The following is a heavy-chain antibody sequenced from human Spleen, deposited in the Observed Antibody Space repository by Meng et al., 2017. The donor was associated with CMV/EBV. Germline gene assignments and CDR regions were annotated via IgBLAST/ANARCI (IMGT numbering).Heavy chain of an antibody. D-gene: IGHD5-24*01. Sequence: GESLKISCAASGFTFRSYWMSWVRQAPGKGLEWVANIKYDGSEKYYVDSGKGRFTISRDNAKSSLSLQMNSLRAEDTAVYYCARDELRIATIGAPHGWVEGVDFYFYGMDVWGQGTTVTVSS. CDR1: GFTFRSYW. J-gene: IGHJ6*02. V-gene: IGHV3-7*01. CDR2: IKYDGSEK. CDR3: ARDELRIATIGAPHGWVEGVDFYFYGMDV.